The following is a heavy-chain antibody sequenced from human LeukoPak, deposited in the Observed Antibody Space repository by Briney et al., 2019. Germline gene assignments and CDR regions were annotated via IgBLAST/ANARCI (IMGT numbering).Heavy chain of an antibody. Sequence: GGSLRLSCAASGFTFSTYWMSWVRQAPGKGLEWVANIKQDGSEKNYVDSVKGRFTISRDNARNSLYLQMDSLRAEDTALYYCARGGLYWHIWGQGTMVTVSS. CDR1: GFTFSTYW. J-gene: IGHJ3*02. CDR3: ARGGLYWHI. CDR2: IKQDGSEK. V-gene: IGHV3-7*04. D-gene: IGHD2-15*01.